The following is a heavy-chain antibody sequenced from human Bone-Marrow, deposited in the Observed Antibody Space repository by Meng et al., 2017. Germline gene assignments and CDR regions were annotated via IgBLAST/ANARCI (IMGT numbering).Heavy chain of an antibody. V-gene: IGHV4-31*03. D-gene: IGHD4-17*01. CDR1: GGSISSGNHY. CDR3: ASLYGDSSVWYLDL. CDR2: IYYSGST. J-gene: IGHJ2*01. Sequence: QAQLQESGPGLGQPSQTLSLTCTVSGGSISSGNHYWSWIRQHPGKGLEYIGYIYYSGSTYYNPSLKSRVIISVDTSKNQFSLRLNSVTAADTAVYYCASLYGDSSVWYLDLWGRGTLVTVSS.